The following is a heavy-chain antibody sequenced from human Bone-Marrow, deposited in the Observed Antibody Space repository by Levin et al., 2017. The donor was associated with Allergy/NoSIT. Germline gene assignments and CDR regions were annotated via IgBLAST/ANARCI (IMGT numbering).Heavy chain of an antibody. V-gene: IGHV3-33*01. CDR2: MWFDGNYK. J-gene: IGHJ3*02. Sequence: GGSLRLSCAASGFPISSHAMHWVRQAPGKGLEWVTLMWFDGNYKYYAASVQGRFTISRDNSKNTLYLQMNSLVAEDTAVYYGARDLTRYGTDALDIWGQGTMVTVSS. CDR3: ARDLTRYGTDALDI. D-gene: IGHD3-16*01. CDR1: GFPISSHA.